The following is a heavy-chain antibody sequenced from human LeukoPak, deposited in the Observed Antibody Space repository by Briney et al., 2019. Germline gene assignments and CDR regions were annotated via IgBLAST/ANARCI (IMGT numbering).Heavy chain of an antibody. J-gene: IGHJ4*02. CDR2: IKQDGSEK. CDR1: GFTFNNYW. CDR3: ARDATRGGDFDY. Sequence: GGSLRLSCAASGFTFNNYWMTWVRQAPGKGLEWVADIKQDGSEKYYVDSVKGRFTISRDNVKNSLYLQMNSLRAEDTAVYYCARDATRGGDFDYWGQGTLVTVSS. V-gene: IGHV3-7*01. D-gene: IGHD2-21*01.